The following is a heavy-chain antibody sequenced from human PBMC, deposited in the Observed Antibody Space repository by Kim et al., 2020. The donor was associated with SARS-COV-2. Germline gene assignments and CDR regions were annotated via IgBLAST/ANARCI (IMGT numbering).Heavy chain of an antibody. J-gene: IGHJ4*02. D-gene: IGHD2-15*01. Sequence: ASVKVSCKTSGYTFTRDSIHWVRQAPGQGLEWMGAIDCGDGYTKYSEKFQGRVTFTRDTSASTAYMELSGLRSEDSAVFYCLGGYYFDYWGPGTPVTGPS. CDR2: IDCGDGYT. CDR1: GYTFTRDS. CDR3: LGGYYFDY. V-gene: IGHV1-3*01.